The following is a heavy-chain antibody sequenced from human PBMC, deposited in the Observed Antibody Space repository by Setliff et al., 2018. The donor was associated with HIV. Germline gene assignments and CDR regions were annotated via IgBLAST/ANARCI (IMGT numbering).Heavy chain of an antibody. CDR3: ARAKSLVRGVNYFDY. CDR1: GGSFSSSHYY. CDR2: IHYSGST. D-gene: IGHD3-10*01. V-gene: IGHV4-39*01. J-gene: IGHJ4*02. Sequence: SETLSLTCTVSGGSFSSSHYYWGWVRQPPGKGLEWIGNIHYSGSTYYNPSLKSRVTISVDTSKNQYSLRLDSVTAADTAVYYCARAKSLVRGVNYFDYWGQGTLVTVSS.